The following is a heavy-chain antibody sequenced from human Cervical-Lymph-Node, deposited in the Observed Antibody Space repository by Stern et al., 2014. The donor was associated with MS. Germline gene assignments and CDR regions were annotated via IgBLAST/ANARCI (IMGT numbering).Heavy chain of an antibody. D-gene: IGHD1-1*01. CDR2: IYYSESS. Sequence: QVQLQESGPGLVEPSETLSLTCTVSGDSISRSTYYWGWIRQPPGKGLEWIGSIYYSESSYYNPSLKRRVTISVETSKNQFSLRVPSLTAADTAVYYCARPARMASTGFDAFDFWGQGTMVTVSS. V-gene: IGHV4-39*01. CDR3: ARPARMASTGFDAFDF. J-gene: IGHJ3*01. CDR1: GDSISRSTYY.